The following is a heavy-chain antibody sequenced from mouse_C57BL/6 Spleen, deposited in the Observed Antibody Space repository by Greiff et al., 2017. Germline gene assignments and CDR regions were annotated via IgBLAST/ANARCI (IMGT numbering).Heavy chain of an antibody. CDR3: ARYYYDYDEYWYFDV. Sequence: VQLQQPGAELVKPGASVKMSCKASGYTFTSYWITWVKQRPGQGLEWIGDIYPGSGSTNYNETFKSKATLTVDTSSSTAYMQLSSLTSEDSAVYYCARYYYDYDEYWYFDVWGTGTTVTVSS. CDR2: IYPGSGST. CDR1: GYTFTSYW. V-gene: IGHV1-55*01. D-gene: IGHD2-4*01. J-gene: IGHJ1*03.